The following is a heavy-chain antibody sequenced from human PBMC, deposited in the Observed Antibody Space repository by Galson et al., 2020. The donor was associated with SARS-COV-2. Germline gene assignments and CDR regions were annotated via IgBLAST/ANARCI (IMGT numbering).Heavy chain of an antibody. CDR3: TTVSSRFDP. J-gene: IGHJ5*02. CDR2: IRTQAYGGST. V-gene: IGHV3-49*03. D-gene: IGHD6-13*01. Sequence: SCTGSKFTFSDYGLSWFRQAPAKGLEWVGFIRTQAYGGSTEYAASVKGRFTISRDDSKSIAYLQMNSLKIEDTAVYYCTTVSSRFDPWGQGTLVTVSS. CDR1: KFTFSDYG.